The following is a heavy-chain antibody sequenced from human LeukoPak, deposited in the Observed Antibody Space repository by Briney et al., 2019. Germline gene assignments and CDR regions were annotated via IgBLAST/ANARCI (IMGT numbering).Heavy chain of an antibody. D-gene: IGHD4-17*01. CDR3: ARHRTYGDRYFDY. CDR1: GGSISSYY. CDR2: IYYSGST. J-gene: IGHJ4*02. Sequence: SETLSLTCTVSGGSISSYYWSWIRQSPGKGLEWIGYIYYSGSTNYNPSLKSRVTMSVDTSKNQFSLKLNSVTAADTALYYCARHRTYGDRYFDYWGQGTLVTVSS. V-gene: IGHV4-59*08.